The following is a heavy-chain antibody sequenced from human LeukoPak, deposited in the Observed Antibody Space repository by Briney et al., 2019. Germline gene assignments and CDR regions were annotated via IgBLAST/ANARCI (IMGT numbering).Heavy chain of an antibody. V-gene: IGHV4-59*01. CDR2: ISYSGST. Sequence: SETLSLPCTVSGGSISSYYWSWIRQPPGKGLEWIGYISYSGSTNYNPSLKSRVTISVATSNNQFSLKLSSLTAADTAVYYCARADYYDSSGSSGRTYWFAPWGQGTLVTVSS. D-gene: IGHD3-22*01. CDR1: GGSISSYY. J-gene: IGHJ5*02. CDR3: ARADYYDSSGSSGRTYWFAP.